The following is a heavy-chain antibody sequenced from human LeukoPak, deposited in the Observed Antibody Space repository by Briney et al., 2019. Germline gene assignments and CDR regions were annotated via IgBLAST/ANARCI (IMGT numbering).Heavy chain of an antibody. V-gene: IGHV3-21*01. Sequence: SGGSLRLSCAASGFTFSSYSVNWVRQAPGKGLEWVSSISSSSSYIYYADSVKGRFTISRDNAKNSLYLQMNSLRAEDTAVYYCARVLRNAFDIWGQGTMVTVSS. J-gene: IGHJ3*02. CDR3: ARVLRNAFDI. CDR1: GFTFSSYS. CDR2: ISSSSSYI. D-gene: IGHD3-16*01.